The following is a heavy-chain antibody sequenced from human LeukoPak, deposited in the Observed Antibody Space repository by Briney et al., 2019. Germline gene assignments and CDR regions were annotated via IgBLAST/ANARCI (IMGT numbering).Heavy chain of an antibody. V-gene: IGHV3-21*05. Sequence: GGSLELSCAASGFTFSLSEFNWVRQAPGRGLEWVSFISSDSSSKYSADPVQGQFIISRDNTRTSLYLQMSSLRVEDTAVYYCARVSGEDDWGPDFWGLGTLVTVSS. J-gene: IGHJ4*03. CDR1: GFTFSLSE. CDR2: ISSDSSSK. D-gene: IGHD3-16*01. CDR3: ARVSGEDDWGPDF.